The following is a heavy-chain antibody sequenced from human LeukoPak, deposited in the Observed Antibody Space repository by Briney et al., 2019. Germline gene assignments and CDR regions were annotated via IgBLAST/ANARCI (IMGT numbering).Heavy chain of an antibody. J-gene: IGHJ3*02. D-gene: IGHD4-23*01. CDR1: GGSFSDYY. V-gene: IGHV4-34*01. Sequence: NPSETLSLTCVVYGGSFSDYYWTWIRQPPGKGLEWIGEINYYGSTNYSPSLKNRVTIEVDTSKSQFSLRLSSVSAADTSVYYCARLLRRATTTLAVGHGGGFDIWGRGTMVTVSS. CDR2: INYYGST. CDR3: ARLLRRATTTLAVGHGGGFDI.